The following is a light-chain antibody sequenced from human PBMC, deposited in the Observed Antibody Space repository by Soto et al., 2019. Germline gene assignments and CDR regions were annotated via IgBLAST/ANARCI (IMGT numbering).Light chain of an antibody. J-gene: IGKJ5*01. CDR3: QQYGTSPIT. CDR1: QSVSNNY. V-gene: IGKV3-20*01. CDR2: GAS. Sequence: EIVLTQSPVTLSLSPGERVTLSCRASQSVSNNYLAWYQQNPGQAPRLLIYGASSRATGIPDRFSGSGSGTDFTLTISRLEPEDSAVYYCQQYGTSPITFGQGTRLEI.